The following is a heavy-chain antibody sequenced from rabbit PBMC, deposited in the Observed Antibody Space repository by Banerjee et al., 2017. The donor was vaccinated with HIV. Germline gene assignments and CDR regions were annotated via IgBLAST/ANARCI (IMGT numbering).Heavy chain of an antibody. D-gene: IGHD4-1*01. J-gene: IGHJ4*01. CDR2: IKTSSGST. CDR3: ARDLAGVIGWNFNL. V-gene: IGHV1S45*01. CDR1: GFSLSGYW. Sequence: QEQLVESGGDLVKPEGSLTLTCTASGFSLSGYWMSWVRQAPGKGLEWIGCIKTSSGSTWYASWAKGRFTISKTSSTTVTLQMTSLTAADTATYLCARDLAGVIGWNFNLWGQGTLVTVS.